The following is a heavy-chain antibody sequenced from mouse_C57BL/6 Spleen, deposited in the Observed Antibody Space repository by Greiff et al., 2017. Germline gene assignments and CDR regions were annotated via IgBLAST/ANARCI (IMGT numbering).Heavy chain of an antibody. J-gene: IGHJ2*01. CDR1: GYTFTSYG. Sequence: VQLQQSGAELARPGASVKLSCKASGYTFTSYGISWVKQRTGQGLEWIGEIYPRSGNTYYNEKFKGKATLTADKSSSTAYMELRSLTSEDSAVYFCAEIYCGSSYGYFDYWGQGTTLTVSS. CDR2: IYPRSGNT. V-gene: IGHV1-81*01. CDR3: AEIYCGSSYGYFDY. D-gene: IGHD1-1*01.